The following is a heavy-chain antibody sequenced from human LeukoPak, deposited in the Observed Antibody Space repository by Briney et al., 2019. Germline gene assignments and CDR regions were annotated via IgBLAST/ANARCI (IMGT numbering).Heavy chain of an antibody. J-gene: IGHJ4*02. Sequence: PGGSLRLPCAASGFTFSKYWMNWVRQAPGKGLEWVANIKEDGSEKYYVDSVKGRFTISRDNAKNSLCLQMNSLRAEDTAIYYCVRSGGYWGQGTLVTVSS. D-gene: IGHD1-26*01. V-gene: IGHV3-7*05. CDR1: GFTFSKYW. CDR2: IKEDGSEK. CDR3: VRSGGY.